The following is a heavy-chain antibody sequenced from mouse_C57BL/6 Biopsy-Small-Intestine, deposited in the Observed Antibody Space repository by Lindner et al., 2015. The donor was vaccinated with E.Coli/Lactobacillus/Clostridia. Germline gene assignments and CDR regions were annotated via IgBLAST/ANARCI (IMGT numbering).Heavy chain of an antibody. J-gene: IGHJ1*01. CDR1: GGSSNSYA. V-gene: IGHV1-81*01. D-gene: IGHD1-1*01. Sequence: SVKVSCKTSGGSSNSYAISWVRQAPRQGLEWMGEIIPILGTTNYAQKFQGRVTITADESTSTMYMELSSLRSEDTAVYYCARGLLIYSSSTYFHYYYGMDVWGQGTTVTVSS. CDR2: IIPILGTT. CDR3: ARGLLIYSSSTYFHYYYGMDV.